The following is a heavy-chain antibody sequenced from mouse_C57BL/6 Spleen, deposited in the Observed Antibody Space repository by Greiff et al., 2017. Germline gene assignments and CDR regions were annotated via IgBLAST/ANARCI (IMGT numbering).Heavy chain of an antibody. D-gene: IGHD3-2*02. CDR2: IYPGDGDT. V-gene: IGHV1-82*01. Sequence: LVKPGASVKISCKASGYAFSSSWMNWVKQRPGKGLEWIGRIYPGDGDTNYNGKFKGKATLTADKSSSTAYMQLSSLTSEDSAVYFCGSGYNYWGQGTTLTVSS. CDR3: GSGYNY. CDR1: GYAFSSSW. J-gene: IGHJ2*01.